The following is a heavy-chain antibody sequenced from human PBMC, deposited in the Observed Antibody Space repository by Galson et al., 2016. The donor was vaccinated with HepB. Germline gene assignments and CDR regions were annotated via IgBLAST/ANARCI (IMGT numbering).Heavy chain of an antibody. CDR2: IIPLFGTT. D-gene: IGHD3-10*01. J-gene: IGHJ6*02. CDR3: AITMVRGVSPYSSKNYYYSGMYI. Sequence: SVKVSCKASGGTFSRYAISWVRLAPGQGLEWMGGIIPLFGTTNYAQKFQGRVTITADKSTSTAYMELSSLRSEDTAVYYCAITMVRGVSPYSSKNYYYSGMYIGGQGTTVTVSS. CDR1: GGTFSRYA. V-gene: IGHV1-69*06.